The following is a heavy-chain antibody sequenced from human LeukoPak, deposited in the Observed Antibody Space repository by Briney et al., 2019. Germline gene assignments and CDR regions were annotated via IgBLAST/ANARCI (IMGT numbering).Heavy chain of an antibody. V-gene: IGHV1-69*06. J-gene: IGHJ5*02. CDR2: IIPIFGTA. CDR1: GGTFSSYA. CDR3: ARDVYGDYRYNWFDP. Sequence: SVKVSCKASGGTFSSYAISWVRQAPGQGLEWMGGIIPIFGTANYAQRFQGRVTITADKSTSTAYMELSGLRSEDTAVYYCARDVYGDYRYNWFDPWGQGTLVTVSS. D-gene: IGHD4-17*01.